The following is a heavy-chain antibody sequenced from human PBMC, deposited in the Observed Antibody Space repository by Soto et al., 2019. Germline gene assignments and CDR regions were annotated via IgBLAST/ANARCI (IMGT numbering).Heavy chain of an antibody. Sequence: SETLSLTCAVYGGSFSAYYWSWIRQPPGKGLEWIGEINHSGSTNYNPSLKSRVTISVDTSKNQFSLKLSSVTAADTAVYYCARTASITIFGVVIFEGSFDYWGQGTLVTVSS. CDR1: GGSFSAYY. V-gene: IGHV4-34*01. D-gene: IGHD3-3*01. CDR3: ARTASITIFGVVIFEGSFDY. CDR2: INHSGST. J-gene: IGHJ4*02.